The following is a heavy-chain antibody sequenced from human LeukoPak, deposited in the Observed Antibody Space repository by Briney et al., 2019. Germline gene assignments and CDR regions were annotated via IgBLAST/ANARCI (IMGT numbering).Heavy chain of an antibody. CDR3: ARAGGLGYYYYYYMDV. CDR2: IYYSGST. Sequence: SETLSLTCTVPGGSISSYYWRWIRQPPGKGLEWVGYIYYSGSTNYNPSLKSRVTISVDTSKNQFSLKLSSVTAADTAVYYCARAGGLGYYYYYYMDVWGKGTTVTVSS. V-gene: IGHV4-59*01. J-gene: IGHJ6*03. CDR1: GGSISSYY. D-gene: IGHD3-16*01.